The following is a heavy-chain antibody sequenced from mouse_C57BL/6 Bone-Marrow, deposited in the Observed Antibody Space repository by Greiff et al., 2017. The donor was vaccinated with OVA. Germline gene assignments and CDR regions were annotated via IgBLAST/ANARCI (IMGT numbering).Heavy chain of an antibody. CDR3: ARIGTGRVY. CDR2: IWSGGST. Sequence: VKLVESGPGLVQPSQSLSITCTVSGFSLTSYGVHWVRQSPGKGLEWLGVIWSGGSTDYNAAFISRLSISKDNSKSQVFFKMNSLQADDTAIYYCARIGTGRVYWGQGTLVTVSA. J-gene: IGHJ3*01. D-gene: IGHD4-1*01. CDR1: GFSLTSYG. V-gene: IGHV2-2*01.